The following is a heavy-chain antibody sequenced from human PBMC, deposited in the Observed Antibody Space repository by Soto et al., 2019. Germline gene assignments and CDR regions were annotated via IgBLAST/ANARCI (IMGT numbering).Heavy chain of an antibody. D-gene: IGHD2-2*01. V-gene: IGHV3-23*01. CDR1: GFTFSSYA. J-gene: IGHJ6*03. Sequence: PGGSLRLSCAASGFTFSSYAMSWVRQAPGKGLEWVSTISGSGGSTYYADSVKGRFTISRDNSKNTPYLQMNSLRAEDTAVYYCASNYCSSTSCRRLKMNYYYYYYMDVWGKGTTVTVSS. CDR3: ASNYCSSTSCRRLKMNYYYYYYMDV. CDR2: ISGSGGST.